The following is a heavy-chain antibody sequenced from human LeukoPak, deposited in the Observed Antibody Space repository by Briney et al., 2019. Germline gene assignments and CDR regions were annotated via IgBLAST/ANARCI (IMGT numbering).Heavy chain of an antibody. D-gene: IGHD3-16*01. J-gene: IGHJ5*02. Sequence: PGGSLRLSCAVSGITVNSNYMNWVRQAPGKGLEWVSVIHTSGDTFYADSVRGRFTVSRDNAKNTVYLQMNSLRVEDTAVYYCAGLWGYHWFDPWGQGTVVTVSS. CDR3: AGLWGYHWFDP. CDR2: IHTSGDT. V-gene: IGHV3-66*01. CDR1: GITVNSNY.